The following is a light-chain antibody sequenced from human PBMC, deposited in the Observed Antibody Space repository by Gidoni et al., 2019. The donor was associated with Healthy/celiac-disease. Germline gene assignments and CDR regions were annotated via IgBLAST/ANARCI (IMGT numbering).Light chain of an antibody. Sequence: EIVMTQSPATLSVSPGERATLSCSASQSVSSNLAWYQQQPGQAPRLLIYGASTRATGIPARFSGSVSGTEFTLTISSLQSEDFAVYYCQQYNNWPRLTCGGGTKVEI. CDR1: QSVSSN. CDR2: GAS. J-gene: IGKJ4*01. CDR3: QQYNNWPRLT. V-gene: IGKV3-15*01.